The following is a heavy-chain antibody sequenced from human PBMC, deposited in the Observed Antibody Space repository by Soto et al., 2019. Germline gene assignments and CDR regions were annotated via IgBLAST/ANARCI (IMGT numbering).Heavy chain of an antibody. V-gene: IGHV3-7*04. Sequence: DVQLVESGGGLVQPGGSLRLTCAASGFTLSGYWMSWVRQAAGKGLEWVANVKQDGSDKYYVDSVKGRFTISRDNAKNLLYLQKNRQRAEETAVYYWARGGGNFDQWGQGTLVTVSS. J-gene: IGHJ4*02. CDR2: VKQDGSDK. D-gene: IGHD3-16*01. CDR3: ARGGGNFDQ. CDR1: GFTLSGYW.